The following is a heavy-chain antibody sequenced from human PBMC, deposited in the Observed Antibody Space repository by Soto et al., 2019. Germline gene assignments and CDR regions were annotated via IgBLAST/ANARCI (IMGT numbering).Heavy chain of an antibody. D-gene: IGHD3-3*01. V-gene: IGHV1-2*02. J-gene: IGHJ4*02. CDR1: GYTFTGYY. CDR2: INPNSGGT. Sequence: QVQLVQSGAEVKKPGASVKVSCKASGYTFTGYYMHWVRQAPGQGLEWMGWINPNSGGTNYAQKFQGRVTMTRDTSISTAYMELSRLRSDDTAVYYCARGASNTIFGVVNLFDYWGQGTLVTVSS. CDR3: ARGASNTIFGVVNLFDY.